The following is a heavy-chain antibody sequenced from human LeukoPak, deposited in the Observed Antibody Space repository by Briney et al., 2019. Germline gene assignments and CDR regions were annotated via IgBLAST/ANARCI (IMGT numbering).Heavy chain of an antibody. CDR1: GFTFSSYW. J-gene: IGHJ4*02. V-gene: IGHV3-74*01. CDR2: INSDGSST. D-gene: IGHD3-16*02. Sequence: GGSLRLSCAASGFTFSSYWMHWVRQAPGKGLVWVSRINSDGSSTSYADSVKGRFTISRDNAKNTLYLQMNSLRAEDTAVYYCASLTPMITFGGVIVHDYWGQGTLVTVSS. CDR3: ASLTPMITFGGVIVHDY.